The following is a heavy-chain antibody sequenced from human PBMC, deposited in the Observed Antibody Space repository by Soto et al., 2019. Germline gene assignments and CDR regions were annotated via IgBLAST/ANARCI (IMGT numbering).Heavy chain of an antibody. D-gene: IGHD5-12*01. CDR1: GFTFSSYG. V-gene: IGHV3-33*01. CDR3: ATNTKPGDGYNRGWYFDL. CDR2: IWYDGSNK. J-gene: IGHJ2*01. Sequence: QVQLVESGGGVVQPGRSLRLSCAASGFTFSSYGMHWVRQAPGKGLEWVAVIWYDGSNKYYANSVKGRFTISRDNSKNTLYLQMNSLRAEDTAVYYCATNTKPGDGYNRGWYFDLWGRGTLVTVSS.